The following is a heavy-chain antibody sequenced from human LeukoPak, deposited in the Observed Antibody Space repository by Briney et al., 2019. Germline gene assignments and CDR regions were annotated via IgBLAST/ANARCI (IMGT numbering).Heavy chain of an antibody. CDR3: VRDLGAGKYGDY. Sequence: PGGSLTLSWAASGFPFSVYGMHWVRQAPGKGLDQMGVIGHDGTYQRYADSVKGRFTISRDNSKNTLYLQMTNLRAEDTAVYYCVRDLGAGKYGDYWGQGTVVTVSS. J-gene: IGHJ4*02. V-gene: IGHV3-33*01. D-gene: IGHD3-10*01. CDR2: IGHDGTYQ. CDR1: GFPFSVYG.